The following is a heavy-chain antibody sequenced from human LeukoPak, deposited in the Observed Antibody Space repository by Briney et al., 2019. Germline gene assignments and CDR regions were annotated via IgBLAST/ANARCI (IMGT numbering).Heavy chain of an antibody. J-gene: IGHJ4*02. CDR3: ARGYWSGYYYFDY. V-gene: IGHV1-46*01. CDR2: INPSGGST. D-gene: IGHD3-3*01. CDR1: GYTFTSYD. Sequence: GASVKVSCKASGYTFTSYDINWVRQATGQGPEWMGIINPSGGSTSYAQKFQGRVTMTRDTSTSTVYMELSSLRSEDTAVYYCARGYWSGYYYFDYWGQGTLVTVSS.